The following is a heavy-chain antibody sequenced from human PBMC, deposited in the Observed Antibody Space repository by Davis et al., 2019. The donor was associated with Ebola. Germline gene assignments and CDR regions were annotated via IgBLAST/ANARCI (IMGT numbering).Heavy chain of an antibody. CDR2: IYSGGST. CDR1: GFTVSSNY. J-gene: IGHJ4*02. CDR3: ARDPGIGVAATNADY. Sequence: GESLKISCAASGFTVSSNYMSWVRQAPGKGLEWVSVIYSGGSTYYADSVKGRFTISRDNSKNTLYLQMNSLRAEDTAVYYCARDPGIGVAATNADYWGQGTLVTVSS. D-gene: IGHD2-15*01. V-gene: IGHV3-53*05.